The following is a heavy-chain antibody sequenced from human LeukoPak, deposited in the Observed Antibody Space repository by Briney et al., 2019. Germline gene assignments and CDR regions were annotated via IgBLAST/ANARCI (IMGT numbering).Heavy chain of an antibody. D-gene: IGHD3/OR15-3a*01. V-gene: IGHV5-51*01. CDR2: IHPGDSDT. CDR1: GYSFTTPW. CDR3: ARQLPEALIWPDAFDI. J-gene: IGHJ3*02. Sequence: PGESLKISWKGSGYSFTTPWIGRVRQMPGIGLEWMGIIHPGDSDTRYSPSFQGQVTTSADKSISTAYLQWSSLKASDTAMYYCARQLPEALIWPDAFDIWGQGTMVTVSS.